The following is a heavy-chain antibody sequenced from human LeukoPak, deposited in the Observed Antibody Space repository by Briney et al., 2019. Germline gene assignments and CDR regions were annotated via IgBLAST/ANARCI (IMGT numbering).Heavy chain of an antibody. CDR2: ISSSSSYI. Sequence: PGGSLRLSCVGSGFTSIAYALTWARQAPGKGLEWVSSISSSSSYIYYADSVKGRFTISRDNAKNSLYLQMNSLRAEDTAVYYCARDGSANYWGQGTLVTVSS. CDR3: ARDGSANY. J-gene: IGHJ4*02. CDR1: GFTSIAYA. V-gene: IGHV3-21*01.